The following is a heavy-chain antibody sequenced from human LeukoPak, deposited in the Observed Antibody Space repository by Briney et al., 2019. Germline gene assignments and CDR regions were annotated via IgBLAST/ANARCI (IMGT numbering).Heavy chain of an antibody. CDR3: AKGRAVTYYYGMDV. CDR1: GFTFSSYG. V-gene: IGHV3-30*02. CDR2: IRFDGSNK. D-gene: IGHD4-17*01. Sequence: GGSLRLSCAASGFTFSSYGMHWVRQAPGKGLEWVAFIRFDGSNKYYADSVKGRFTISRDNSKNTLYLQMNSLRAEDTALYYCAKGRAVTYYYGMDVWGQGTTVTVSS. J-gene: IGHJ6*02.